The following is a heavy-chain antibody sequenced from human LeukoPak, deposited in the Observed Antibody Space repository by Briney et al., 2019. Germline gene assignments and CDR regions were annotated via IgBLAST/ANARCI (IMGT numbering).Heavy chain of an antibody. CDR2: IYYSGST. CDR3: ARLYLSTGTVYY. CDR1: GVSISSSSYY. J-gene: IGHJ4*02. Sequence: PSETLSLTCTVSGVSISSSSYYWRWLRQPPGKGLEWTGSIYYSGSTYYNPSLKSRGTISVDTSKNQFSLKLSSVTAAATAVYYCARLYLSTGTVYYWGQGTLVTVSS. V-gene: IGHV4-39*01. D-gene: IGHD1-7*01.